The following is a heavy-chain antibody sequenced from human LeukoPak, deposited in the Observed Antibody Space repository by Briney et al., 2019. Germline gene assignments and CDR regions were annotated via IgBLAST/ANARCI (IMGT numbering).Heavy chain of an antibody. CDR2: ISSSGTTI. V-gene: IGHV3-48*01. J-gene: IGHJ4*02. Sequence: PGGSLRLSCASSGFTFSSYSMNWVRQAPGKGLEWVSSISSSGTTISYADSVKGRFTISRDSTRNSLYLQMNSLRVEDTAIYYCARDLKGYSSSGGVDFWGQGTLVTVSS. CDR1: GFTFSSYS. D-gene: IGHD6-13*01. CDR3: ARDLKGYSSSGGVDF.